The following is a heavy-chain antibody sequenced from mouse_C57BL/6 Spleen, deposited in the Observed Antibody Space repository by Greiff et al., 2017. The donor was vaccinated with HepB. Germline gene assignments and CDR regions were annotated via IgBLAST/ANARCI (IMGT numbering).Heavy chain of an antibody. CDR1: GYTFTDYE. V-gene: IGHV1-15*01. CDR2: IDPETGGT. D-gene: IGHD2-4*01. CDR3: ARHDYVYYFDY. Sequence: QVQLQQSGAELVRPGASVTLSCKASGYTFTDYEMHWVKQTPVHGLEWIGAIDPETGGTAYNQKFKGKAILTADKSSSTAYMQLSSLTSEDSAVYYCARHDYVYYFDYWGQGTTLTVSS. J-gene: IGHJ2*01.